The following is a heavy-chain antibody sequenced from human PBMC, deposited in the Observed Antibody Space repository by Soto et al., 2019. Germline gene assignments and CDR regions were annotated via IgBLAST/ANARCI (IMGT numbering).Heavy chain of an antibody. CDR1: GFTFSSYS. J-gene: IGHJ3*01. CDR2: ISSSSSYI. D-gene: IGHD2-15*01. CDR3: ARGGGYGGTPRDAFDV. Sequence: EVQLVESGGGLVKPGGSLRLSCAASGFTFSSYSMNWVRQAPGKGLEWVSSISSSSSYIYYADSVKGRFTISRDNAKNSLYLQMNSLRAEDTAVYYCARGGGYGGTPRDAFDVWGQGTMVTVSS. V-gene: IGHV3-21*01.